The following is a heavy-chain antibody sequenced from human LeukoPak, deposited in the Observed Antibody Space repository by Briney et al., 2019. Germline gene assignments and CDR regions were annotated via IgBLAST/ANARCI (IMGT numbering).Heavy chain of an antibody. Sequence: GGSLRLSCAASGFTFSSYAMSWVRQAPGKGLEWVSAISGSGGSTYYADSVKGRFTISRDNPKNTLYLQMNSLRAEDTAVYYCAKDLVATRALSFDYWGQGTLVTVSS. CDR3: AKDLVATRALSFDY. V-gene: IGHV3-23*01. CDR1: GFTFSSYA. D-gene: IGHD5-12*01. CDR2: ISGSGGST. J-gene: IGHJ4*02.